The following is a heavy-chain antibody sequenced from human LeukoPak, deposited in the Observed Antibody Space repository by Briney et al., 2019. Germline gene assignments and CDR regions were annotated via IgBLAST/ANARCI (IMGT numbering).Heavy chain of an antibody. CDR1: GGSFSGYY. D-gene: IGHD5-18*01. J-gene: IGHJ4*02. CDR3: RIRGYSYGRAFDC. V-gene: IGHV4-34*01. Sequence: SETLSLTCAVYGGSFSGYYWSWIRQPPGKGLEWIGEINQSGSTNYNPSLKSRVTISVDTSKNQFSLKLSSVTAADTAVYYCRIRGYSYGRAFDCWGQGTLVTVSS. CDR2: INQSGST.